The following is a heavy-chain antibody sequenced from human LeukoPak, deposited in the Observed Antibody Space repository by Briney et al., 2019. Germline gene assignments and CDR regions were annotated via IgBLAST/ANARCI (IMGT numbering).Heavy chain of an antibody. CDR3: TRIVVVAATLGWFDP. J-gene: IGHJ5*02. D-gene: IGHD2-15*01. V-gene: IGHV3-49*04. CDR1: GFTFGDYA. CDR2: IRSKAYGGTT. Sequence: PGRSLRLSCTASGFTFGDYAMSWVRQAPGKGREWVGFIRSKAYGGTTEYAASVKGRFTISRDDSKSIAYLQMNSLKTEDTAVYYCTRIVVVAATLGWFDPWGQGTLVTVSS.